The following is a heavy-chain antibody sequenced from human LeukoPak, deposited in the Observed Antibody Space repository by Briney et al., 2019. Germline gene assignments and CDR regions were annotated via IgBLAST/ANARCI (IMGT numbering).Heavy chain of an antibody. J-gene: IGHJ4*02. V-gene: IGHV3-23*01. D-gene: IGHD6-13*01. CDR1: GFTFSSYA. CDR3: AKDTSGYSSSWSDY. CDR2: ISASGGST. Sequence: GGSLRLSCAASGFTFSSYAMSWVRQAPGKGPEWVSAISASGGSTYYADSVKGRFTISRDNSKNTLYVQMNSLRAEDTAVYYCAKDTSGYSSSWSDYWGQGTLVTVSS.